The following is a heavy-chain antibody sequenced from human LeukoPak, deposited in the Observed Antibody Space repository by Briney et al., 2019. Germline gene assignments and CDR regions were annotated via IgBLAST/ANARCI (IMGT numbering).Heavy chain of an antibody. D-gene: IGHD2-15*01. V-gene: IGHV3-9*01. CDR1: GFTFDDYA. CDR3: AKAAGYCSGGSCYRITMIVS. CDR2: ISWNSGSI. Sequence: GGSLRLSCAASGFTFDDYAMPWVRQAPGKGLEWVSGISWNSGSIGYADSVKGRFTISRDNAKNSLYLQMNSLRAEDTALYYCAKAAGYCSGGSCYRITMIVSWGQGTLVTVSS. J-gene: IGHJ4*02.